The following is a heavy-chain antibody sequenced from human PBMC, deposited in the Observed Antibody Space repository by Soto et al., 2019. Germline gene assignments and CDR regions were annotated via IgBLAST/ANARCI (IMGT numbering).Heavy chain of an antibody. CDR3: ARDLRYCSGGTCYLYYYGMDV. CDR2: INSDGSST. Sequence: PGGSLRLSCAASGFTFSNYWMHWVRQAPGKGLVWVSRINSDGSSTSYADSVKGRFTISRDNAKNTLYVQMNSLRAEDTAVYYCARDLRYCSGGTCYLYYYGMDVWGQGTTVTVSS. J-gene: IGHJ6*02. V-gene: IGHV3-74*01. D-gene: IGHD2-15*01. CDR1: GFTFSNYW.